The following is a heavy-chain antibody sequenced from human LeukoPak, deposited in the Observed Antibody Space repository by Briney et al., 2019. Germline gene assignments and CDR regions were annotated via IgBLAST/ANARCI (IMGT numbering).Heavy chain of an antibody. CDR1: GFTFSSYG. D-gene: IGHD6-13*01. J-gene: IGHJ6*03. CDR3: ARDAYSSSWHDYYYYYMDV. CDR2: IWYDGSNK. V-gene: IGHV3-33*01. Sequence: PGGSLRLSCAASGFTFSSYGMHWVRQAPGKGLEWVAVIWYDGSNKYYADSVKGRFTISRDNSKNTLYLQMNSLRAEDTAVYYCARDAYSSSWHDYYYYYMDVWGKGTTVTVSS.